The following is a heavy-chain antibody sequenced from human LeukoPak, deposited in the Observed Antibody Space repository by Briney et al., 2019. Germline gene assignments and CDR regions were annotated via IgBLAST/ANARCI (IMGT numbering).Heavy chain of an antibody. J-gene: IGHJ5*02. D-gene: IGHD3-22*01. CDR2: ISSSGSTI. V-gene: IGHV3-48*03. Sequence: PGGSLRLSCASSGFTFSDYEMNWVRQAPGKGLEWVSYISSSGSTIYYADSVKGRFTISRDNAKNSLYLQMNSLRAEDTAVYYCARAFGSTGYPYNWFDPWGQGTLVTVSS. CDR1: GFTFSDYE. CDR3: ARAFGSTGYPYNWFDP.